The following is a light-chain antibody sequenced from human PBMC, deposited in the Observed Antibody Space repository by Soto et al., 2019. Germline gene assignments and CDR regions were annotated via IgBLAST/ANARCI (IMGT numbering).Light chain of an antibody. Sequence: QAVVTQPSSASGTPGQGVTISCSGSTSNIGSNYVYWYQQLPGTAPKLLIYRNNQRPSGVPDRFSGSKSGTSASLAISGLRSDDEADYFCATWDDSLNGFYVFGTGTKLTVL. CDR3: ATWDDSLNGFYV. CDR1: TSNIGSNY. V-gene: IGLV1-47*01. J-gene: IGLJ1*01. CDR2: RNN.